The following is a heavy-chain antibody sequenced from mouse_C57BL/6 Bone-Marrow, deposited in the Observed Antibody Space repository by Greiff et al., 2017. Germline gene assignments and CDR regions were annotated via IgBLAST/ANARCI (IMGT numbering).Heavy chain of an antibody. CDR2: IYPGSGNT. CDR3: ARCGYYAGDNAMNC. V-gene: IGHV1-76*01. CDR1: GYTFTDYY. J-gene: IGHJ4*01. D-gene: IGHD2-3*01. Sequence: VMLVESGAELVRPGASVKLSCKASGYTFTDYYINWVKQRPGQGLEWIARIYPGSGNTYYNEKFKGKATLTAEKSSSTAYMQLSSLTSEDSAVYFCARCGYYAGDNAMNCWGQGTSVTVA.